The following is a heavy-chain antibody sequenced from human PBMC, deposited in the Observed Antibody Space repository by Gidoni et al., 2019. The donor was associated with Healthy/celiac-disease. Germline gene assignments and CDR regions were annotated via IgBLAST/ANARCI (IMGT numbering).Heavy chain of an antibody. CDR1: GSTLPELS. Sequence: QVQLVQSGAEVKKPGASVKVSCKVSGSTLPELSMPWVRQAHVKGLEWMGGFDPEDGETIYAQKFQGRVTMTEDTSTDTAYMELSSLRSEDTAVYYCATLFQDGVWSGYSTAKYYYYYGMDVWGQGTTVTVSS. J-gene: IGHJ6*02. D-gene: IGHD3-3*01. CDR3: ATLFQDGVWSGYSTAKYYYYYGMDV. CDR2: FDPEDGET. V-gene: IGHV1-24*01.